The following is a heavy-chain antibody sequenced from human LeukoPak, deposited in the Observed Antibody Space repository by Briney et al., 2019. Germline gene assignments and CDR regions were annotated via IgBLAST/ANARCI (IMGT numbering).Heavy chain of an antibody. J-gene: IGHJ4*02. D-gene: IGHD6-19*01. CDR3: AKLGYSSGWYVDY. CDR1: GFTVSSSY. V-gene: IGHV3-53*01. CDR2: FYRGDST. Sequence: GGSLRLSCAASGFTVSSSYMYWVRQAPGKGLEWVSFFYRGDSTYYADSVKGRFTISRDNSKNTLYLQMNSLRAEDTAVYYCAKLGYSSGWYVDYWGQGTLVTVSS.